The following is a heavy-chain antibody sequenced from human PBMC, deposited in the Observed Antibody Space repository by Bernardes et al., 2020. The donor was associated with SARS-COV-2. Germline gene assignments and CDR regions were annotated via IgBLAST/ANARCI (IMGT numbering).Heavy chain of an antibody. V-gene: IGHV3-48*03. D-gene: IGHD2-8*01. CDR3: ARIDGYCTSSSCYGMDL. CDR1: GFSFSNYE. J-gene: IGHJ4*02. CDR2: ISSSGTNM. Sequence: GSLRLSCAASGFSFSNYEMNWVRQAPGKGLEWISYISSSGTNMYYADSVKGRFTISRDNAKNSLDLQMNSLRAEDTAIYYCARIDGYCTSSSCYGMDLWGQGTLVSVSP.